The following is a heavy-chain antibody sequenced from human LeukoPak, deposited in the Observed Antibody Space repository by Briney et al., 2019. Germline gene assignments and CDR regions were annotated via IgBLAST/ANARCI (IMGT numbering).Heavy chain of an antibody. J-gene: IGHJ4*02. CDR3: AREGGTYNDD. CDR2: IYNSGST. Sequence: SETLSLTCTVPGGSLSTYYWSWLRQPAGKGLEGIGRIYNSGSTNYNPSLKSRVTMSVDTSKNQFSLKLSSVTAADTAVYYCAREGGTYNDDWGQGTLVTV. D-gene: IGHD1-1*01. CDR1: GGSLSTYY. V-gene: IGHV4-4*07.